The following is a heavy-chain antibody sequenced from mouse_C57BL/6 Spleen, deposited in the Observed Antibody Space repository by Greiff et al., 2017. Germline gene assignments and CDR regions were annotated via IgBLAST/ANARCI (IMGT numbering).Heavy chain of an antibody. V-gene: IGHV1-69*01. CDR3: ARSREAMDY. J-gene: IGHJ4*01. Sequence: VQRVESGAELVMPGASVKLSCKASGYTFTSYWMHWVKQRPGQGLEWIGEIDPSDSYTNYNQKFKGKSTLTVDKSSSTAYMQLSSLTSEDSAVYYCARSREAMDYWGQGTSVTVSS. CDR1: GYTFTSYW. CDR2: IDPSDSYT.